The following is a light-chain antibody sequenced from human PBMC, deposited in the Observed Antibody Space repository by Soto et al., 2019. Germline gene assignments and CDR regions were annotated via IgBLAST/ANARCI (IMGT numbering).Light chain of an antibody. CDR2: GNR. J-gene: IGLJ3*02. CDR3: GTWDSSLSAEWA. V-gene: IGLV1-40*01. CDR1: SSNLGAGYD. Sequence: QSVLTQPPSVSGAPGQRVTISCTGNSSNLGAGYDVHWHQQLPGAAPKLVIFGNRNRPSGVPERFSGSKSGTSATLGITGLQTGDEADYYCGTWDSSLSAEWAFGGGTQLTVL.